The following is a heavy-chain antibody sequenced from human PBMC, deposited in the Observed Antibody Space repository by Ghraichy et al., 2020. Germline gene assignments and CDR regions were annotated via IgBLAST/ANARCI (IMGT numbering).Heavy chain of an antibody. D-gene: IGHD1-26*01. CDR2: IIPIFGTA. CDR1: GGTFSSYA. CDR3: ARDRSIVGATNAFDI. V-gene: IGHV1-69*13. J-gene: IGHJ3*02. Sequence: SVKVSCKASGGTFSSYAISWVRQAPGQGLEWMGGIIPIFGTANYAQKFQGRVTITADESTSTAYMELSSLRSEDTAVYYCARDRSIVGATNAFDIWGQGTMVTVSS.